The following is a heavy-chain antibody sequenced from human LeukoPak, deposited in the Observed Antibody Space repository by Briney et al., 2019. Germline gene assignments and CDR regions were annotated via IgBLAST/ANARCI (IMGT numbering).Heavy chain of an antibody. J-gene: IGHJ4*02. D-gene: IGHD6-25*01. CDR1: GFTFSNYA. CDR2: ISGSGGST. Sequence: PGGSLRLSCAASGFTFSNYAMSWVRQAPGKGLEWVSGISGSGGSTYYADSVKGRFTISRDNSKNTLYLQMNSLRVEDMAVYYCAKGSRAAGYYFDYWGQGTLVTVSS. CDR3: AKGSRAAGYYFDY. V-gene: IGHV3-23*01.